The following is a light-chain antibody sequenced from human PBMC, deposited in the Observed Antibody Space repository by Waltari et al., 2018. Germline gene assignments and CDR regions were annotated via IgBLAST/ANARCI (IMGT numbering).Light chain of an antibody. CDR1: QSVSNSY. CDR3: QQYGSSPRT. CDR2: GAS. Sequence: EIVLPQSPGTLSLSPGERAVLSCRASQSVSNSYLAWYQQKPGQAPRLLIYGASTRATGIPDRFSGSGSGTDFTLTISRLEPEDFAVYYCQQYGSSPRTFGQGTKVEIK. J-gene: IGKJ1*01. V-gene: IGKV3-20*01.